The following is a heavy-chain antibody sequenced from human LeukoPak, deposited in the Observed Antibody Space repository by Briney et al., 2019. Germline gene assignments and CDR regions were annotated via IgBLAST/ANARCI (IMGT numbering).Heavy chain of an antibody. Sequence: GSSVKVSCKASGGTFSSVVFSWVRQAPGQGLEYMGGITPSFAAPNYAQKFQGRVTIGTDESTSTAYMELSSLRLEDTAVYYCAAYYYDSSGYYRHDAFDIWGQGTMVTVSS. D-gene: IGHD3-22*01. CDR2: ITPSFAAP. J-gene: IGHJ3*02. V-gene: IGHV1-69*05. CDR1: GGTFSSVV. CDR3: AAYYYDSSGYYRHDAFDI.